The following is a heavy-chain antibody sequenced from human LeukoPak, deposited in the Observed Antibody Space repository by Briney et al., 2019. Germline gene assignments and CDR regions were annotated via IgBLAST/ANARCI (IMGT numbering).Heavy chain of an antibody. V-gene: IGHV4/OR15-8*02. D-gene: IGHD3-10*01. CDR3: ARIPNYYGSGSYVDY. Sequence: SETLSLTCSVSGGSISSNNYWGWVRQPPGEGLEWIGQIYHGGYTNYNPSLKSRVTISVDKSKNQLSRKLSSVTAADTAVYYCARIPNYYGSGSYVDYWGQGTLVTVSS. CDR1: GGSISSNNY. CDR2: IYHGGYT. J-gene: IGHJ4*02.